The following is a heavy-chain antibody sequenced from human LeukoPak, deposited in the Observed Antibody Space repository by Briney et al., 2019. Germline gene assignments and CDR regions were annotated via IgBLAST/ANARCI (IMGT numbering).Heavy chain of an antibody. CDR1: GFTFRSYV. D-gene: IGHD1-1*01. Sequence: PGGSLRLSCAASGFTFRSYVMYWVRQAPGKGLEWVATLSHDGSNQFYADSVKGRFTISRDNSQNTLYLQMDSLRPEDTAVYYCAKSPGVTTSTRYFDYWGQGTLVTVSS. J-gene: IGHJ4*02. CDR2: LSHDGSNQ. CDR3: AKSPGVTTSTRYFDY. V-gene: IGHV3-30-3*02.